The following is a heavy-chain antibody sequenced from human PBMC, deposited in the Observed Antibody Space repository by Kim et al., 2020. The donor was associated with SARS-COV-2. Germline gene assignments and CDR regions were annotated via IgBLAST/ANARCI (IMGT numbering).Heavy chain of an antibody. Sequence: ASVKVSCKASGYTFTSYYMHWVRQAPGQGLEWMGIINPSGGSTSYAQKFQGRVTMTRDTSTSTVYMELSSLRSEDTAVYYCARAITMIVVVRNKPTPERNLDAFDIWGQGTMVTVSS. J-gene: IGHJ3*02. D-gene: IGHD3-22*01. CDR3: ARAITMIVVVRNKPTPERNLDAFDI. V-gene: IGHV1-46*01. CDR1: GYTFTSYY. CDR2: INPSGGST.